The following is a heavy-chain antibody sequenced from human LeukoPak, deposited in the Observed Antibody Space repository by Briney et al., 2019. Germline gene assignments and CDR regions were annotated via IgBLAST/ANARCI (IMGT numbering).Heavy chain of an antibody. D-gene: IGHD6-19*01. CDR2: INHSGST. CDR3: ARGPSYSSGWYRRLLDY. V-gene: IGHV4-39*07. CDR1: GGSISSSSYY. J-gene: IGHJ4*02. Sequence: KPSETLSLTCTVSGGSISSSSYYWGWIRQPPGKGLEWIGEINHSGSTNYNPSLKSRVTISVDTSKNQFSLKLSSVTAADTAVYYCARGPSYSSGWYRRLLDYWGQGTLVTVSS.